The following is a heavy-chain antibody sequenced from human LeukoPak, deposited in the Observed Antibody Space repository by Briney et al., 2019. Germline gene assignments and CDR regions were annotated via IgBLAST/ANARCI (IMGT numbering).Heavy chain of an antibody. Sequence: GASVKVSCKASGGTFSSYAISWVRQAPGQGLEWMGWISAYNGNTNYAQKLQGRVTMTTDTSTSTAYMELRSLRFDDTAVYYCARARRGSSLYYYGMDVWGQGTTVTVSS. CDR3: ARARRGSSLYYYGMDV. J-gene: IGHJ6*02. CDR2: ISAYNGNT. CDR1: GGTFSSYA. D-gene: IGHD6-13*01. V-gene: IGHV1-18*01.